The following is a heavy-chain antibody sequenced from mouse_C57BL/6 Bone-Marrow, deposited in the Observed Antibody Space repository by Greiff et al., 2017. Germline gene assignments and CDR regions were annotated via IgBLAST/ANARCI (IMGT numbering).Heavy chain of an antibody. V-gene: IGHV5-16*01. CDR3: ARDRGGNSWYFDV. D-gene: IGHD2-1*01. CDR1: GFTFSDYY. J-gene: IGHJ1*03. Sequence: EVKLMESEGGLVQPGSSMKLSCTASGFTFSDYYMAWVRQVPEKGLEWVANINYDGSSTYYLDSLKSRFIISRDNAKNILYLQMSSLKSEDTATYYCARDRGGNSWYFDVWGTGTTVTVSS. CDR2: INYDGSST.